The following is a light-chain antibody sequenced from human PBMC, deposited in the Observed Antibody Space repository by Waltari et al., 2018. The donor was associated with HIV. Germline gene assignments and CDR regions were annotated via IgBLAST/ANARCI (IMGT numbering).Light chain of an antibody. CDR1: SSDVGGYNY. CDR2: GVS. J-gene: IGLJ1*01. Sequence: QSALTQPASVSGSPGQSITISCTGTSSDVGGYNYVSWYQQHPGKAPKLMIYGVSNRPPGVSNRFSGSKSGNTASLTISGLQAEDEADYYCSSYTSSSTLTYVFGTGTKVTVL. V-gene: IGLV2-14*01. CDR3: SSYTSSSTLTYV.